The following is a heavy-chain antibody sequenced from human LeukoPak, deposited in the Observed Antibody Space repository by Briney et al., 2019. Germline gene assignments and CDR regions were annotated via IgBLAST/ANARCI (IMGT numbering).Heavy chain of an antibody. CDR3: ARGLVPAAGIDY. Sequence: PSETLSLTCTVSGGSISSYYWSWIRQPPGKGLEWIGYIYYSGSTNYNPSLKSRVTISVDTSKNQFSLKLSSVTAADTAVYCCARGLVPAAGIDYWGQGTLVTVSS. D-gene: IGHD2-2*01. J-gene: IGHJ4*02. CDR2: IYYSGST. V-gene: IGHV4-59*01. CDR1: GGSISSYY.